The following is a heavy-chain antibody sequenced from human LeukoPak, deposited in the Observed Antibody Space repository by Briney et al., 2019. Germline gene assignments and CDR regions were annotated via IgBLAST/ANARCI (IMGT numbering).Heavy chain of an antibody. Sequence: PGGSLRLSCAASGFTLSSYGVHWVRQAPGKGLEWVAVIWYDGSNKYYADSVKGRFTISRDNSKNTLYLQMNSLRAEDTAVYYCATGYHYFDYWGQGTLVTVSS. CDR2: IWYDGSNK. CDR3: ATGYHYFDY. V-gene: IGHV3-33*01. D-gene: IGHD3-9*01. CDR1: GFTLSSYG. J-gene: IGHJ4*02.